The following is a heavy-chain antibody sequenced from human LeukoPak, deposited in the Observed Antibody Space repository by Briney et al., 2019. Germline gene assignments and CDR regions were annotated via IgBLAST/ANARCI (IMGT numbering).Heavy chain of an antibody. Sequence: GGSLRLSCAASGFTFSTYTMSWVRQAPGKGLEWVSAISGSGGNTYYADSVKGRFTISRDNSKNTLYLQMDSLRADDTAVYYCARDRLYSSSSEDYWGQGTLVTVPS. J-gene: IGHJ4*02. CDR3: ARDRLYSSSSEDY. CDR1: GFTFSTYT. CDR2: ISGSGGNT. D-gene: IGHD6-6*01. V-gene: IGHV3-23*01.